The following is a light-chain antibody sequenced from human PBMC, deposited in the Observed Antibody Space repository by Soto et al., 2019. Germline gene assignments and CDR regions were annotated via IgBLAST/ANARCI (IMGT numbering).Light chain of an antibody. Sequence: QSVLTQPASVSGSPGQSITISCTGPSSDVGGYNYVSWYQQHPGKAPKFMIYDVSNRPSGVSNRFSGSKSGNTASLTISGLQAEDEADYYCSSYTTSNTRQIVFGTGTKVTVL. V-gene: IGLV2-14*01. CDR1: SSDVGGYNY. J-gene: IGLJ1*01. CDR2: DVS. CDR3: SSYTTSNTRQIV.